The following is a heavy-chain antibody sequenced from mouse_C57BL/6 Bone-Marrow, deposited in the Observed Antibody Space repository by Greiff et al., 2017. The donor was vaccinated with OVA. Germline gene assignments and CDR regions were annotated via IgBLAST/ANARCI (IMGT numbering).Heavy chain of an antibody. CDR1: GYTFTSYG. V-gene: IGHV1-81*01. J-gene: IGHJ4*01. D-gene: IGHD1-1*01. Sequence: QVQLQQSGAELARPGASVKLSCKASGYTFTSYGISWVKQRTGQGLEWIGEIYPRSGNTYYNEKFKGKATLTADTSSSTAYMELRSLTSEDSAVYFCARPLYYYGSSYFFYAMDYWGQGTSVTVSS. CDR3: ARPLYYYGSSYFFYAMDY. CDR2: IYPRSGNT.